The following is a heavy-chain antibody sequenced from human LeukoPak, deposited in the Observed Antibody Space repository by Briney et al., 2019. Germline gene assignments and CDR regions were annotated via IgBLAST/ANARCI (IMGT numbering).Heavy chain of an antibody. J-gene: IGHJ4*02. CDR3: ARAPVDTAFDY. D-gene: IGHD5-18*01. Sequence: GASVKVSCKASGGTFSSYAISWVRQAPGQGLEWMGRIIPILGIANYAQKFQGRVTITADKSTSTAYTELSSLRSEDTAVYYCARAPVDTAFDYWGQGTLVTVSS. CDR2: IIPILGIA. CDR1: GGTFSSYA. V-gene: IGHV1-69*04.